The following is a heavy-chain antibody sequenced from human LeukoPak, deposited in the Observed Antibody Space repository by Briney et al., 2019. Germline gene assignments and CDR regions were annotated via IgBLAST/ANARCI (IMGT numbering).Heavy chain of an antibody. V-gene: IGHV1-46*01. CDR2: IDPSGDST. CDR3: ARDGGTPFDYGDYVSWFDP. Sequence: ASVKVSCKASGYTFTRYYLHWVRQAPGQGLEWMGIIDPSGDSTSYAQKFQGRVTMTRDTSTSTAYMELRSLRSDDTAVYYCARDGGTPFDYGDYVSWFDPWGQGTLVTVSP. J-gene: IGHJ5*02. CDR1: GYTFTRYY. D-gene: IGHD4-17*01.